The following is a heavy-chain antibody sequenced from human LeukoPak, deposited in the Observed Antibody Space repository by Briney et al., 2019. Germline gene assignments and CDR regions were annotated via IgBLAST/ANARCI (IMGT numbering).Heavy chain of an antibody. CDR1: GFTFDDYG. V-gene: IGHV3-20*01. Sequence: RAGGSLRLSCAASGFTFDDYGMSWVRQAPGKGLEWVSGINWNGGSTGYADSVKGRFTISRDNAKNSLYLQMNSLRAEDTALYHYARVYGSSWYDYWGQGTLVTVSS. J-gene: IGHJ4*02. CDR2: INWNGGST. CDR3: ARVYGSSWYDY. D-gene: IGHD6-13*01.